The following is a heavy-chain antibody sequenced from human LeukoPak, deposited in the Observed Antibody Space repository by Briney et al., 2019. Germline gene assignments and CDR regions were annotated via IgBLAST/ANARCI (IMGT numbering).Heavy chain of an antibody. CDR1: GGSISSYY. D-gene: IGHD3-3*01. J-gene: IGHJ5*02. Sequence: SETLSLTCTVSGGSISSYYWSWIRQPPGKGLEWIGYIYYSGSTNYNPSLKSRVTISVDTSKNQFSLKLSSVTAADTAVYYCARLIASTGYDFWSGYYNWFDPWGQGTLVTVSS. CDR2: IYYSGST. V-gene: IGHV4-59*08. CDR3: ARLIASTGYDFWSGYYNWFDP.